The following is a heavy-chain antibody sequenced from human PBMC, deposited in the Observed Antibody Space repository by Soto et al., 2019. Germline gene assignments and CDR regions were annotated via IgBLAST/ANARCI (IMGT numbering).Heavy chain of an antibody. V-gene: IGHV4-59*01. Sequence: ETLSLTCSVSGGSISGSYWSWIRQSPGKGLEWLGYDYYTGSTNYSPSLRSRVSISVDTSKNEFSLRLSSVTAADTAVYFCARSVAVPGAHIDYWGQGTQVTVSS. CDR2: DYYTGST. D-gene: IGHD6-19*01. CDR3: ARSVAVPGAHIDY. J-gene: IGHJ4*02. CDR1: GGSISGSY.